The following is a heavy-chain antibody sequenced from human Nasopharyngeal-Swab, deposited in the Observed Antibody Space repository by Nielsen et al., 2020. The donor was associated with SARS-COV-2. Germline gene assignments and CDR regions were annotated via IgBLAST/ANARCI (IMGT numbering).Heavy chain of an antibody. V-gene: IGHV4-59*12. CDR1: GGSISSYY. CDR3: ARNVDTAMIYDS. J-gene: IGHJ4*02. CDR2: IYYNGST. Sequence: SETLSLTCTVSGGSISSYYWSWIRQPPGKGLEWIGYIYYNGSTNYNPSLKSRVTISVDTSKNQFSLKVNSVTAADTAVYYCARNVDTAMIYDSWGQGTLVTVSS. D-gene: IGHD5-18*01.